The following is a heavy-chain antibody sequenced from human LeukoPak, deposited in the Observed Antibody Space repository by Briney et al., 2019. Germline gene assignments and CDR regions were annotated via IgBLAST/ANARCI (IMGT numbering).Heavy chain of an antibody. Sequence: SETLSLTCTVSGGSITSYYWSWIRQPPGKGLEWIGYIYYSGSTNYNPSLKSRVTISVDTSKSQFSLQLSSVTAADTAVYYCARHESAVGALFHWGQGVLVTVSS. D-gene: IGHD1-26*01. CDR1: GGSITSYY. V-gene: IGHV4-59*08. CDR2: IYYSGST. CDR3: ARHESAVGALFH. J-gene: IGHJ4*02.